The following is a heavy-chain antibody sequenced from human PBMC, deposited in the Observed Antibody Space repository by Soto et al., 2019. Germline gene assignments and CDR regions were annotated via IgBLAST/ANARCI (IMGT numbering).Heavy chain of an antibody. CDR1: GFTFSNFN. CDR2: ISVGSSTI. V-gene: IGHV3-48*02. D-gene: IGHD3-10*01. CDR3: AREWGGNYYGMDV. J-gene: IGHJ6*02. Sequence: GGSLRLSCAASGFTFSNFNMNWVRRAPGKGLEWVSYISVGSSTIYYADSVKGRFTISRDNAKNSLYLQMNSLRDEDTAVYYCAREWGGNYYGMDVWGQGTTVTVSS.